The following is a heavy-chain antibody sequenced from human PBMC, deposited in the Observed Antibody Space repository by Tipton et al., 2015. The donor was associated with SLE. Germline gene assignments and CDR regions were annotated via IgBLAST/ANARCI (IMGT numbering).Heavy chain of an antibody. CDR3: ARAFDAFDN. CDR1: GGSISSGSYY. Sequence: TLSLTCTVSGGSISSGSYYWSWIRQPAGKGLEWIGRIYTSGSTNYNPSLKSRVTISVDTSKNQFSLKLSSVTAADTAVYYCARAFDAFDNWGQGTMVTVSS. J-gene: IGHJ3*02. CDR2: IYTSGST. V-gene: IGHV4-61*02.